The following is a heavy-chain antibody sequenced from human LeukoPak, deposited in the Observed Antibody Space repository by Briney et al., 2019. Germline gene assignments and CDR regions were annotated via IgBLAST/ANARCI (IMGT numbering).Heavy chain of an antibody. V-gene: IGHV3-23*01. Sequence: GGSLRLSCAASGFTFSSYAMSWVRQAPGKGLEWVSAIRCSCGCTYYADSVKGRFTISRDNSKNKLYLQMNSLRAEDTGVYYCAKVRGYYYDRSGYNWYFDLWGRGTLVTVSS. CDR3: AKVRGYYYDRSGYNWYFDL. CDR1: GFTFSSYA. J-gene: IGHJ2*01. CDR2: IRCSCGCT. D-gene: IGHD3-22*01.